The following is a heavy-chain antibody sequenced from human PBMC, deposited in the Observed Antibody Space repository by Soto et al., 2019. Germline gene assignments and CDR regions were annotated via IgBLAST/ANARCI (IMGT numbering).Heavy chain of an antibody. CDR2: TGISGRTT. CDR3: ATVHNTSRSFDY. D-gene: IGHD1-20*01. CDR1: GFTFSNAW. J-gene: IGHJ4*02. V-gene: IGHV3-23*01. Sequence: PGGSLRLSCAASGFTFSNAWMSWVRQAPGKGLEWVSTTGISGRTTYYADSVKGRFTVSRGDSKNTLDLQMSSLRAEDTAVYYCATVHNTSRSFDYWGQGTPVTVSS.